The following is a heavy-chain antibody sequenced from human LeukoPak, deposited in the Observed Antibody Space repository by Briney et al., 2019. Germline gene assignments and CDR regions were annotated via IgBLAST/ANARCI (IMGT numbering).Heavy chain of an antibody. D-gene: IGHD1-1*01. CDR1: GFXFSSYA. CDR3: AKEGTIVERRFDY. CDR2: ISGSGGST. V-gene: IGHV3-23*01. Sequence: GGSLRLSCAASGFXFSSYAISWVRQAPGKGLEWVSAISGSGGSTYYADSVKGRFTISRDNSKNTLYLQMNSLRAEDTAVYYCAKEGTIVERRFDYWGQGTLVTVSS. J-gene: IGHJ4*02.